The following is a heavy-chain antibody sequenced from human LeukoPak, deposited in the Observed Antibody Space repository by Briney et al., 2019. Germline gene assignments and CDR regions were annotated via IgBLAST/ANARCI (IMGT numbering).Heavy chain of an antibody. CDR2: ISSSSSYI. CDR3: ASCSSTSCYIGNFDY. V-gene: IGHV3-21*01. D-gene: IGHD2-2*02. CDR1: GFTFSSYS. J-gene: IGHJ4*02. Sequence: GGSLRLSCAASGFTFSSYSMNWVRQAPGKGLEWVSSISSSSSYIYYADSVKGRFTISRDNAKNSLYLQMNSLRAEDTAVYYCASCSSTSCYIGNFDYWGQGTLVTVSS.